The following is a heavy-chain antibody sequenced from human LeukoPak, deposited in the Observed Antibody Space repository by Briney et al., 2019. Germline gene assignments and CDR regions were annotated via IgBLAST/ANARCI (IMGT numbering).Heavy chain of an antibody. CDR2: VIRDGSFT. CDR1: GFTFRSYW. CDR3: VRDGDDFNFAY. J-gene: IGHJ4*02. D-gene: IGHD5-24*01. Sequence: GGSLRLSCAASGFTFRSYWMHWVRQAPGKGLEGFSRVIRDGSFTNYAHSVKGRFTTSRDNAKNTLYLQMRSLRAEDTAVYFCVRDGDDFNFAYCGQGSLVTVSS. V-gene: IGHV3-74*01.